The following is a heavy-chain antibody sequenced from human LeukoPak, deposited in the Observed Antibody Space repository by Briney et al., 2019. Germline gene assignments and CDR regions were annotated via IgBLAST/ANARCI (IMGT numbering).Heavy chain of an antibody. CDR3: ARDTTGNNWFDP. CDR1: GGSISGYY. V-gene: IGHV4-59*01. CDR2: IYYSGST. Sequence: SETLSLTCSVSGGSISGYYWSWIRQPPGQGLEWIGYIYYSGSTNYNPSLKSRVTISVDTSKNQFSLKLSSVTAADTAVYYCARDTTGNNWFDPWGQGTLVTVSS. D-gene: IGHD1-1*01. J-gene: IGHJ5*02.